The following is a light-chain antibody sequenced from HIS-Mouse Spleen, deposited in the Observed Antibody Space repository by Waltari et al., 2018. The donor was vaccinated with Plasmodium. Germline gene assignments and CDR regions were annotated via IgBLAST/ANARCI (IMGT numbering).Light chain of an antibody. CDR1: ALPKTY. J-gene: IGLJ3*02. CDR3: YSTDSSGNHRV. Sequence: SYALTQPPSVSVSPGQTARITCSGDALPKTYTYWYQQKEGQAPVLVIYEDSKRPSGIPERFSGSSSGTMATLTISGAQVEDEADYYCYSTDSSGNHRVFGGGTKLTVL. V-gene: IGLV3-10*01. CDR2: EDS.